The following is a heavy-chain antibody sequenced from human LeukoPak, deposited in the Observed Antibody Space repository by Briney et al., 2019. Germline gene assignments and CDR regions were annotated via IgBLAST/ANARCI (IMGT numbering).Heavy chain of an antibody. CDR1: EFTFSNYN. Sequence: GGSLRLSCEASEFTFSNYNMNWVRQAPGQRLEWVSSITSSSTYVFYADSVKGRFTISRDNAQNSLYLQMNSLRAEDTAVYYCARRGYYDRSGYDYWGQGTLVTVSS. V-gene: IGHV3-21*01. CDR2: ITSSSTYV. J-gene: IGHJ4*02. D-gene: IGHD3-22*01. CDR3: ARRGYYDRSGYDY.